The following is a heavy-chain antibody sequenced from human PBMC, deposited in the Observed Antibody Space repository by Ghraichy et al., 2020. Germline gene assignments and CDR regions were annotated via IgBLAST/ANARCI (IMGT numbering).Heavy chain of an antibody. J-gene: IGHJ6*02. CDR1: GFTFSSYA. CDR3: AKDWRYDYGDPSHYYYYGMDV. V-gene: IGHV3-23*01. Sequence: GGSLRLSCAASGFTFSSYAMSWVRQAPGKGLEWVSAISGSGGSTYYADSVKGRFTISRDNSKNTLYLQMNSLRAEDTAVYYCAKDWRYDYGDPSHYYYYGMDVWGQGTTVTVSS. D-gene: IGHD4-17*01. CDR2: ISGSGGST.